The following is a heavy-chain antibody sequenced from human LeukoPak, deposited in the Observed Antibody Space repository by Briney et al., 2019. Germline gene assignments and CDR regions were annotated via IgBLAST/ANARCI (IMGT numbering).Heavy chain of an antibody. J-gene: IGHJ4*02. CDR2: ISYDGRNI. Sequence: GRSLRLSCAASGFIFDNYGLHWVRQAPGKGLEWVSVISYDGRNIYYADSVKGRFTISRDNSKNTLYLQMNSLRAEDTAVYYCAKEYDHRGYSLLPGCWGQGTLVTVSS. CDR3: AKEYDHRGYSLLPGC. CDR1: GFIFDNYG. D-gene: IGHD3-22*01. V-gene: IGHV3-30*18.